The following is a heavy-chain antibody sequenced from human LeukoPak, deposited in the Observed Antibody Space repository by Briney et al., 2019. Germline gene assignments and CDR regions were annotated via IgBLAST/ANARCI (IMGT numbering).Heavy chain of an antibody. CDR2: VDPVDGET. J-gene: IGHJ4*02. Sequence: ASVKISCMVYGYSLTNRYMHWVQQAAGHGHEWMGLVDPVDGETIYGEKFQGRVTILADTSTDPAYMELSTLRSDRTALYYSATVPFRGYSAHNFDYWGQETLVTVSP. D-gene: IGHD3-22*01. V-gene: IGHV1-69-2*01. CDR3: ATVPFRGYSAHNFDY. CDR1: GYSLTNRY.